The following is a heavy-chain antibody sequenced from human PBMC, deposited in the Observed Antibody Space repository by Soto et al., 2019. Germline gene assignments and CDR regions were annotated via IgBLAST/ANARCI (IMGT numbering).Heavy chain of an antibody. CDR3: ARDRDIVVVVAATYDY. V-gene: IGHV3-30-3*01. CDR2: ISYDGSNK. D-gene: IGHD2-15*01. CDR1: GFTFSSYA. Sequence: GGSLRLSCAASGFTFSSYAMHWVRQAPGKGLEGVAVISYDGSNKYYADSVKGRFTISRDNSKNTLYLQMNSLRAEDTAVYFFARDRDIVVVVAATYDYWGQGTLVTVSS. J-gene: IGHJ4*02.